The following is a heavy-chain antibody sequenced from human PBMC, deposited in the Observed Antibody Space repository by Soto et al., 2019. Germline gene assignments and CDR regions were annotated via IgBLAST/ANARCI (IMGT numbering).Heavy chain of an antibody. Sequence: SVKVSCKASGGTFSSYAISWVRQAPGQGLEWMGGIIPIFGTANYAQKFQGRVTITADESTSTAYMELSSLRSEDTAVYYCAREISRVGYGSSTSCRRAQGNWFDPWGQTTLVTVSS. D-gene: IGHD2-2*01. CDR3: AREISRVGYGSSTSCRRAQGNWFDP. V-gene: IGHV1-69*13. CDR1: GGTFSSYA. J-gene: IGHJ5*02. CDR2: IIPIFGTA.